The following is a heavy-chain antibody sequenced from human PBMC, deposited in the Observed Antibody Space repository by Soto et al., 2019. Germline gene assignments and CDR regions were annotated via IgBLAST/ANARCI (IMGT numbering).Heavy chain of an antibody. CDR2: IGGSSDST. Sequence: GGSLRLSCAASGFTFRSYAMSWVRQPPGKGLEWVSGIGGSSDSTFYAHSVKGRFTISRDNSKDTLYLQMNSLRAEDTAVYYCAKRDSTGYYYFNYWGQGTLVTVSS. CDR1: GFTFRSYA. D-gene: IGHD3-22*01. CDR3: AKRDSTGYYYFNY. V-gene: IGHV3-23*01. J-gene: IGHJ4*01.